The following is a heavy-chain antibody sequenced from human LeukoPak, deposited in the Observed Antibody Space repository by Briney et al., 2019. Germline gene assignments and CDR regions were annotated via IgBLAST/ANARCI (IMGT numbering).Heavy chain of an antibody. CDR3: ARDQDDIPNWFDP. CDR1: GGSISSSNL. V-gene: IGHV4-4*02. CDR2: IYHSGST. D-gene: IGHD3-9*01. J-gene: IGHJ5*02. Sequence: PSETLSLTCAVSGGSISSSNLWSWVRQPPGKGLEWIGEIYHSGSTNYNPSLKSRVTISVDKSKNQFSLKLSSVTAADTAVYHCARDQDDIPNWFDPWGQGTLVTVSS.